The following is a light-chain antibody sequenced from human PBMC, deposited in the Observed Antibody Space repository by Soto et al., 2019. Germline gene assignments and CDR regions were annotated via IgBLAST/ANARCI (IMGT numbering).Light chain of an antibody. V-gene: IGKV3-20*01. J-gene: IGKJ3*01. CDR3: QQYGSSLFT. CDR1: QSVSSKY. Sequence: EIELTQSPGTLSLSPGERATLSCRASQSVSSKYLACYQQKPGPAPRLIIYGTSIRASGVPERFSGGGAGTVFTLTIIRLEAEDVAVYYCQQYGSSLFTFGPGTKVDFK. CDR2: GTS.